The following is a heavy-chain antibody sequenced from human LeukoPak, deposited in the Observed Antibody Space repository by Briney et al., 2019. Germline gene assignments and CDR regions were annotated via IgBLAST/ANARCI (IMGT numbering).Heavy chain of an antibody. CDR2: ISYDGSNE. J-gene: IGHJ4*02. D-gene: IGHD6-19*01. CDR1: GFTFSSYA. Sequence: ERSLRLSCAASGFTFSSYAMHWVRQAPGKGLEWVAVISYDGSNEYYADSVKGRFTISRDNSKNTLYLQMNSLRAEDTAVYYCARLAVAGTVGYWGQGTLVTVSS. V-gene: IGHV3-30-3*01. CDR3: ARLAVAGTVGY.